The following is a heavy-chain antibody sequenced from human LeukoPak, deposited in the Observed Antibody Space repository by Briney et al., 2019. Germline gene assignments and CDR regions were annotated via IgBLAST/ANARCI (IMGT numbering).Heavy chain of an antibody. D-gene: IGHD3-22*01. CDR1: GGSISGYY. CDR3: ARHPPEYYDSSGFAFDL. CDR2: IYVSGAT. V-gene: IGHV4-59*08. J-gene: IGHJ3*01. Sequence: SEALSLTCTVSGGSISGYYWSWIRQSPGGALEWIGYIYVSGATRYNPSLESRVSISEDTSKNQFSLRLSSVTAADTAVYFCARHPPEYYDSSGFAFDLWGQGTMVTVSS.